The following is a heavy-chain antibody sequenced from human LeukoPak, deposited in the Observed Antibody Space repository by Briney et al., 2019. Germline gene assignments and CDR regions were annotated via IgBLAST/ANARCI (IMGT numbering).Heavy chain of an antibody. CDR3: ARENIVGAYYYYYYMDV. CDR1: GFTVSSNY. Sequence: GGSPRLSCAASGFTVSSNYMSWVRQAPGKGLEWVSVIYSGGSTYYADSVKGRFTISRDNSKNTLYLQMNSLRAEDTAVYYCARENIVGAYYYYYYMDVWGKGTTVTVSS. CDR2: IYSGGST. J-gene: IGHJ6*03. V-gene: IGHV3-53*01. D-gene: IGHD1-26*01.